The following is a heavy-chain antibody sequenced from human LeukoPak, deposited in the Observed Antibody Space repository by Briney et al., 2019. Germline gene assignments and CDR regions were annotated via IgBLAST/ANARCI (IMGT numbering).Heavy chain of an antibody. CDR3: ARETGGVVLNYFDY. Sequence: GASVEVSCKASGYTFTGYYMHWVRQAPGQGLEWMGWIDPNSGGTNYAQKFQGRVTMTRDTSISTAYMELSRLRSDDTAVYYCARETGGVVLNYFDYWGQGTLVTVSS. CDR1: GYTFTGYY. CDR2: IDPNSGGT. D-gene: IGHD3-22*01. V-gene: IGHV1-2*02. J-gene: IGHJ4*02.